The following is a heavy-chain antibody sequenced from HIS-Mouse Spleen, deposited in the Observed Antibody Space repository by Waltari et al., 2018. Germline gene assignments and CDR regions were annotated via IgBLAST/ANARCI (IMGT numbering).Heavy chain of an antibody. Sequence: QLQMQKSVPGLLNPSETLSLTFTVSGGSISSSIYYWGWLRQPPGKGLEWIVSIYYSGSTYNNPSLKSPVTISVETSKNQFSLKLSSVTAAETAVYYCAREIPYSSSWYDWYFDLWGRGTLVTVAS. CDR3: AREIPYSSSWYDWYFDL. D-gene: IGHD6-13*01. J-gene: IGHJ2*01. CDR1: GGSISSSIYY. V-gene: IGHV4-39*07. CDR2: IYYSGST.